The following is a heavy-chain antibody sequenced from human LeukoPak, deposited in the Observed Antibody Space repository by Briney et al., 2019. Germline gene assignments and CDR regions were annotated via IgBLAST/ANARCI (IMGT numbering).Heavy chain of an antibody. V-gene: IGHV3-48*04. D-gene: IGHD3-22*01. Sequence: GGSLRLSCAASGFTFCSCSMNWVRQAPGKGLEWVSYISAGDTTIHSADSVKGRFTISRDNAKNTLFLQMNSLRAEDTAVYYCARGWSRYYYDSSGYFNDAFDIWGQGTMVTVSS. J-gene: IGHJ3*02. CDR2: ISAGDTTI. CDR3: ARGWSRYYYDSSGYFNDAFDI. CDR1: GFTFCSCS.